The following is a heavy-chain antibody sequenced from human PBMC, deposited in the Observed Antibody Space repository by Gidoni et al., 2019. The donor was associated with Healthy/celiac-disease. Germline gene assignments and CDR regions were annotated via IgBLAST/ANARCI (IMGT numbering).Heavy chain of an antibody. CDR3: ARDPPGYSSGWYYFDY. Sequence: EVQLVESGVGLVKPGVSLRLSCAASGFPFRNYSMNWVRQAPGKGLEWVSSISSSSSYIYYADSVKGRFTISRDNAKNSLYLQMNSLRAEDTAVYYCARDPPGYSSGWYYFDYWGQGTLVTVSS. CDR2: ISSSSSYI. CDR1: GFPFRNYS. D-gene: IGHD6-19*01. V-gene: IGHV3-21*01. J-gene: IGHJ4*02.